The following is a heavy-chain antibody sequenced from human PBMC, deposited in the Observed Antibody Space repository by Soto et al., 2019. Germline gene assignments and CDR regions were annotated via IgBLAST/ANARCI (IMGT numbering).Heavy chain of an antibody. CDR1: GYSFTSYW. V-gene: IGHV5-51*01. D-gene: IGHD6-6*01. CDR3: AIVNIAALGSFDY. Sequence: LGESLKISCKGSGYSFTSYWIGWVRQMPGKGLEWMGIIYPGDSDTRYSPSFQGQVTISADKSISTAYLQWSSLKASDTAMYYCAIVNIAALGSFDYWGQGTLVTVSS. CDR2: IYPGDSDT. J-gene: IGHJ4*02.